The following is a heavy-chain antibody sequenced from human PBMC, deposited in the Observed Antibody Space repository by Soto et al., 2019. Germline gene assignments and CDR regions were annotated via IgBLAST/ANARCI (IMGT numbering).Heavy chain of an antibody. CDR3: ARANYGSCDY. J-gene: IGHJ4*02. CDR1: GFTFSSYG. Sequence: QVQLVESGGGVVQPGRSLRPSCAASGFTFSSYGMHWVRQAPGKGLEWVAVIWYDGSNKYYADSVKGRFTISRDNSKNTLYLQMNSLRAEDTAVYYCARANYGSCDYWGQGTLVTVSS. D-gene: IGHD3-10*01. CDR2: IWYDGSNK. V-gene: IGHV3-33*01.